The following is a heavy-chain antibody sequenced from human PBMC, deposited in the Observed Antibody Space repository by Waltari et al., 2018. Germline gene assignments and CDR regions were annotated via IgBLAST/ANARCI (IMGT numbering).Heavy chain of an antibody. CDR3: AKGNRYISGWYVPDAFDI. V-gene: IGHV3-23*04. J-gene: IGHJ3*02. CDR1: GFTFSSYA. D-gene: IGHD6-19*01. CDR2: ISGSGGST. Sequence: EVQLVESGGGLVQPGGSLRLSCAASGFTFSSYAMSWVRQAPGKGLEWVSAISGSGGSTYYADSVKGRFTISRDNSKNTLYLQMNSLRAEDTAVYYCAKGNRYISGWYVPDAFDIWGQGTMVTVSS.